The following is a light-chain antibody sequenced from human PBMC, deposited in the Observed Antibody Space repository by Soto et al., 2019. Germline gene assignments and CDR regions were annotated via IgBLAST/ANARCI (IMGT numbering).Light chain of an antibody. V-gene: IGKV1-5*03. CDR1: QSISSW. J-gene: IGKJ1*01. CDR3: QQYQSYPWT. CDR2: KAS. Sequence: DIQMTQSPSTLSASVGDRVTITCRASQSISSWLAWYQQKPGKAPKLLIYKASSLESGVPSRFSGSGSGTEFTLTINSLQPDDSATYYCQQYQSYPWTFGQGTQVDIK.